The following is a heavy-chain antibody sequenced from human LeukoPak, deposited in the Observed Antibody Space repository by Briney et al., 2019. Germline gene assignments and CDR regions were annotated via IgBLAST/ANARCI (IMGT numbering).Heavy chain of an antibody. V-gene: IGHV1-18*01. D-gene: IGHD6-19*01. CDR1: GYTFTNYG. Sequence: ASVKVSCKASGYTFTNYGISCVRQAPGQGLEWMGWISAYNGNTNYAQKLQGRVTMTTDTSTSTAYMELRSLRSDDTAVYYCARLPIAVAGLYYFDYWGQGTLVTVSS. J-gene: IGHJ4*02. CDR2: ISAYNGNT. CDR3: ARLPIAVAGLYYFDY.